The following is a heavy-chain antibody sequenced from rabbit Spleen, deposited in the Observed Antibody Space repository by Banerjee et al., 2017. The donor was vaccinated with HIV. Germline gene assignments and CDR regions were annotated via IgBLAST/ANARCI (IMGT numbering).Heavy chain of an antibody. V-gene: IGHV1S7*01. CDR1: GFSFSSYY. CDR3: VREVAGKFGL. CDR2: IDPIFGIA. Sequence: QLVESGGGLVKPEGSLKLSCTASGFSFSSYYMNWVRQAPGKGLEWIGDIDPIFGIAVYASWVNGRFTISSHNAQNTLYLQLDSLTTADTATYFCVREVAGKFGLWGQGTLVTVS. J-gene: IGHJ6*01. D-gene: IGHD4-1*01.